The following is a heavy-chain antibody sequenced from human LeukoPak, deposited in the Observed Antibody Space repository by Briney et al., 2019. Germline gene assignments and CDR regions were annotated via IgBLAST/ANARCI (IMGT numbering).Heavy chain of an antibody. V-gene: IGHV1-69*13. J-gene: IGHJ3*02. CDR3: ASAPPGYNWNHRDAFDI. D-gene: IGHD1-14*01. Sequence: ASVKVSCKASGGTFSSYAISWVRQAPGQGLEWMGGIIPIFGTANYAQKFQGRVTITADESTSTAYMELSSLRSEDTAVYYCASAPPGYNWNHRDAFDIWGQGTMVTVSS. CDR2: IIPIFGTA. CDR1: GGTFSSYA.